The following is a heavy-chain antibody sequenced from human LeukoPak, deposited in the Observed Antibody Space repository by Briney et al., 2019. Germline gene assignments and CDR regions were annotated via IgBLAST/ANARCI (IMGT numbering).Heavy chain of an antibody. Sequence: KPSETLSLTCTVSGGSISSYYWSWIRQPPGKGLEWIGYIYYSGSTNYNPSLESRVTISVDTSKNQFSLKLSSVTAADTAVYYCARAGYDSPLAFDIWGQGTMVTVSS. CDR1: GGSISSYY. CDR2: IYYSGST. CDR3: ARAGYDSPLAFDI. V-gene: IGHV4-59*01. J-gene: IGHJ3*02. D-gene: IGHD3-3*01.